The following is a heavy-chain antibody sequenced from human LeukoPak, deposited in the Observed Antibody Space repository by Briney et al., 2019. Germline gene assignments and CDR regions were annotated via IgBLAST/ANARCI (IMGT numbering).Heavy chain of an antibody. CDR1: GFTFSSYG. J-gene: IGHJ4*02. D-gene: IGHD6-13*01. Sequence: GGSLRLSCAASGFTFSSYGMHWVRQAPGKGLEWVSVIYSGGSTYYADSVKGRFTISRDNSKNTLYLQMNSLRAEDTAVYCCARVIAAAGTHWGQGTLVTVSS. V-gene: IGHV3-NL1*01. CDR3: ARVIAAAGTH. CDR2: IYSGGST.